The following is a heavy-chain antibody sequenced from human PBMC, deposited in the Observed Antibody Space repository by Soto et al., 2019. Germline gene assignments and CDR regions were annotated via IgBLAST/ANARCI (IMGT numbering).Heavy chain of an antibody. CDR2: IKQDGSEK. Sequence: GSLRLSCAASGFTFSSYWMSWVRQAPGKGLEWVANIKQDGSEKYYVDSVKGRFTISRDNAKNSLYLQMNSLRAEDTAVYYCARDEFRAVAGDYYYYGMDVWGQGTTVTVSS. D-gene: IGHD6-19*01. J-gene: IGHJ6*02. V-gene: IGHV3-7*03. CDR1: GFTFSSYW. CDR3: ARDEFRAVAGDYYYYGMDV.